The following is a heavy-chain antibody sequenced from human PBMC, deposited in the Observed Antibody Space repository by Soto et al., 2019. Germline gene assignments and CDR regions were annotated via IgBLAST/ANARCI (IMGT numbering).Heavy chain of an antibody. CDR2: IYSGGST. CDR3: ARVIAAARPLFDSGLDV. Sequence: PGVSLRLSCAASRFTVSSNYMSWVSQAPGKGLEWVSVIYSGGSTYYADSVKGRFTISRDNSKYTLYLQTNSLSAEALVVYSFARVIAAARPLFDSGLDVWGQGTMRNISS. D-gene: IGHD6-6*01. J-gene: IGHJ6*02. V-gene: IGHV3-53*01. CDR1: RFTVSSNY.